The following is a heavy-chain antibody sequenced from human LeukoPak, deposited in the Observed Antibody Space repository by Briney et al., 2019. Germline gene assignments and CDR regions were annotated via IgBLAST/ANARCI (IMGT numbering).Heavy chain of an antibody. Sequence: PGGSLRLSCAASGFTFSSYSMNWVRQAPGKGLEWVSSISSSSYIYYADSVKGRFTISRDNAKNSLYLQMNSLRAEDTAVYYCARAADDSSGYFDYWGQGTLVTVSS. CDR3: ARAADDSSGYFDY. CDR1: GFTFSSYS. D-gene: IGHD3-22*01. V-gene: IGHV3-21*01. J-gene: IGHJ4*02. CDR2: ISSSSYI.